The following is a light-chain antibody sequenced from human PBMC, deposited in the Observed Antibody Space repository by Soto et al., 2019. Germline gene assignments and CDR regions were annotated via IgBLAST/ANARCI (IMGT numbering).Light chain of an antibody. J-gene: IGKJ1*01. V-gene: IGKV3-15*01. Sequence: EIVMTQSPTTLSVSPGSRPTIACRASQSINSNLVWHQQKNGQAPRLLIYGASTRATGIPARFSGSGYGTEVNLTISSLQSEDFAVYYCQQYNDWPRTFGQGTKVDIK. CDR3: QQYNDWPRT. CDR2: GAS. CDR1: QSINSN.